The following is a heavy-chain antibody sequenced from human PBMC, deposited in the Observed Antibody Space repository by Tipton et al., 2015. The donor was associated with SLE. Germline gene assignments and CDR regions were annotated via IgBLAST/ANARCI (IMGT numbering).Heavy chain of an antibody. J-gene: IGHJ3*02. CDR3: AREDIVIVPAAAGWAFDI. CDR2: IYYSGST. D-gene: IGHD2-2*01. CDR1: GGSISSGGYY. Sequence: TLSLTCTVSGGSISSGGYYWSWIRQHPGKGLEWIGYIYYSGSTYYNPSLKSRVTISVDTSKNQFSLRLSSVTAADTAVYYCAREDIVIVPAAAGWAFDIWGQGTMVTVSS. V-gene: IGHV4-31*03.